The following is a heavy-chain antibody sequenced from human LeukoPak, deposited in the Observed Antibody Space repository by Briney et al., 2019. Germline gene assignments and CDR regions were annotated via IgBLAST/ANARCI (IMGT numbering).Heavy chain of an antibody. CDR1: GGSINSYD. V-gene: IGHV4-4*07. CDR3: ARSGPCSSASCYNRCDP. J-gene: IGHJ5*02. D-gene: IGHD2-2*01. CDR2: IYPSGST. Sequence: SQTLSLTRTVSGGSINSYDWSWIRQPAGKGLEWIGRIYPSGSTNYNPSLKSRVTISIDTSKNQLSLELSSLTARDTALYYCARSGPCSSASCYNRCDPWGEGTLVTVSS.